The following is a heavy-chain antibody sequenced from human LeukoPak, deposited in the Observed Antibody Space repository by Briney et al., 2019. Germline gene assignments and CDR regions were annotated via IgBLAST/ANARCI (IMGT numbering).Heavy chain of an antibody. CDR1: GYTFTGYY. Sequence: GASVKVSCKASGYTFTGYYMHWVRQAPGQGLEWMACINPNSGGKNFAQKFQGRVTLTRDKSKSTAYMEMNRLRSDDTAVYYCASALNYYDSTSQEGNWGQGTLVTVSS. D-gene: IGHD3-22*01. CDR3: ASALNYYDSTSQEGN. CDR2: INPNSGGK. V-gene: IGHV1-2*02. J-gene: IGHJ4*02.